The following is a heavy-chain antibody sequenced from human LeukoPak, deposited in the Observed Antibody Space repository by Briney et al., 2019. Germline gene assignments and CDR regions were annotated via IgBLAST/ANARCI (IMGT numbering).Heavy chain of an antibody. Sequence: ASVKVSCKASGYTFTGYYMRWVRQAPGQGLEWMGWINPNSGGTNYAQKLQGRVTLTRDTSISTGYMELSSLRSDDTAVYYCALVTAGNWWFDPWGQGTLVTVSS. J-gene: IGHJ5*02. V-gene: IGHV1-2*02. CDR1: GYTFTGYY. D-gene: IGHD2-21*02. CDR2: INPNSGGT. CDR3: ALVTAGNWWFDP.